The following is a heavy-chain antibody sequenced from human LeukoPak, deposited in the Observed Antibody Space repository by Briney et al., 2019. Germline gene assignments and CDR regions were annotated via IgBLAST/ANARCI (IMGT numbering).Heavy chain of an antibody. Sequence: GGSLRLSCAASGFTVNSNYMSWVRQAPGEGLEWVSSISSSSSYIYYADSVKGRFTISRDNAKNSLYLQMNSLRAEDTAVYYCARDPLSRSVWYSTDYWGQGTLVTVSS. D-gene: IGHD2-21*01. CDR2: ISSSSSYI. CDR3: ARDPLSRSVWYSTDY. CDR1: GFTVNSNY. V-gene: IGHV3-21*01. J-gene: IGHJ4*02.